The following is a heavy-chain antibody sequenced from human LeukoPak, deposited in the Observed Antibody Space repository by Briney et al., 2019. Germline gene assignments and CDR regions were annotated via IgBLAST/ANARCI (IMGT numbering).Heavy chain of an antibody. V-gene: IGHV3-48*01. D-gene: IGHD2-2*01. CDR3: ARDTKYPFDN. CDR1: GFTFSSYS. J-gene: IGHJ4*02. CDR2: IGISSGNT. Sequence: GGSLRLSCAASGFTFSSYSMNWVRQAPGKGLEWISYIGISSGNTKYADSVKGRFTISGDKAKNSVYLQMNSLRVEDTAVYYCARDTKYPFDNWGQGTLVTVSS.